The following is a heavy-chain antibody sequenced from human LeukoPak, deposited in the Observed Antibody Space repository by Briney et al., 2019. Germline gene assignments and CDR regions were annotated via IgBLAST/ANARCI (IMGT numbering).Heavy chain of an antibody. CDR2: IFYSGST. CDR1: GGSFSSYY. Sequence: SETLSLTCAVYGGSFSSYYWGWVRQPPGKGLEWIGNIFYSGSTYYSPSLKSRVTISLDTSRNQFSLKLNSVTAADTAVYYCARGQLRFLEWAPFEYWGQGTLVTVSS. D-gene: IGHD3-3*01. J-gene: IGHJ4*02. V-gene: IGHV4-34*12. CDR3: ARGQLRFLEWAPFEY.